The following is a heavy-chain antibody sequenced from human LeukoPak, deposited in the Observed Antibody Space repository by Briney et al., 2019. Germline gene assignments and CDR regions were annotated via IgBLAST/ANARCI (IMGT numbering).Heavy chain of an antibody. D-gene: IGHD5-18*01. CDR1: GFTFSSYA. Sequence: GGSLRLSCAASGFTFSSYAMSWVRQAPGKGLEWVSAISGSGGSTYYADSVKGRFTISRDNSKNTLYLQMNSLRAEDTAVYYCAGLDTAMVTGDAFDIWGQGTMVTVSS. V-gene: IGHV3-23*01. J-gene: IGHJ3*02. CDR2: ISGSGGST. CDR3: AGLDTAMVTGDAFDI.